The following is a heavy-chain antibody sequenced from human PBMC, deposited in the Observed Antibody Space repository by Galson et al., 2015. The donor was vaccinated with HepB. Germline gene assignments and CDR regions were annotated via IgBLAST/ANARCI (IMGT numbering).Heavy chain of an antibody. CDR3: AATSLGYSSGWPSSWHLFDY. CDR1: GYTFSNYW. Sequence: SGAEVKKPGESVRISCQGSGYTFSNYWITWVRQVPGKGLEWLGRIDTGDSYNNYSPSFQGHVTISADKSISTAYLQWSSLKASDTAMYYCAATSLGYSSGWPSSWHLFDYWGQGTLVTVSS. CDR2: IDTGDSYN. D-gene: IGHD6-19*01. V-gene: IGHV5-10-1*01. J-gene: IGHJ4*02.